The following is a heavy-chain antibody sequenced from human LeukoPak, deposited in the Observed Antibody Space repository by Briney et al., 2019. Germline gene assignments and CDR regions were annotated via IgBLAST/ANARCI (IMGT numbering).Heavy chain of an antibody. J-gene: IGHJ5*02. CDR1: GGSFSGYY. CDR2: INHSGST. D-gene: IGHD3-3*01. CDR3: ARGYDFWSGYFWFDP. V-gene: IGHV4-34*01. Sequence: SETLSLTCAVYGGSFSGYYWSWIRQPPGKGLEWIGEINHSGSTNYNPSLKSRVTISVDTSKNQFSLKLSSVTAADTAVYYCARGYDFWSGYFWFDPWGQGTLVTVSP.